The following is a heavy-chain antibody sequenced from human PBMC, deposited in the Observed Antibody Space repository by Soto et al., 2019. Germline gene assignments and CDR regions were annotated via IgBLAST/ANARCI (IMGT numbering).Heavy chain of an antibody. D-gene: IGHD4-17*01. CDR1: GGSISSSSYY. V-gene: IGHV4-39*01. CDR3: ASNHRTTVTTVYYFDY. Sequence: SETLSLTCTVSGGSISSSSYYWGWIRQPPGKGLEWIGSIYYSGSTYYNPSLKSRVTISVDTSKNQFSLKLSSVTAADTAVYYCASNHRTTVTTVYYFDYWGQGTLVTVS. J-gene: IGHJ4*02. CDR2: IYYSGST.